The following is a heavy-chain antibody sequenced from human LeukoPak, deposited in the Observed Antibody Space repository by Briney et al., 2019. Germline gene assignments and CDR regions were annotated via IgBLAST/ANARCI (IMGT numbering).Heavy chain of an antibody. Sequence: GRSLRLSCAASGFTFSHYGVHWVRQAPGKGLEWVAVISYDGSNKYYADSVKGRFTISRDNSKNTVFLQMNSLRAEDTAVYYCARDLIAAAGTLRYYGMDVWGQGTTVTVSS. CDR1: GFTFSHYG. CDR3: ARDLIAAAGTLRYYGMDV. D-gene: IGHD6-13*01. J-gene: IGHJ6*02. CDR2: ISYDGSNK. V-gene: IGHV3-30*03.